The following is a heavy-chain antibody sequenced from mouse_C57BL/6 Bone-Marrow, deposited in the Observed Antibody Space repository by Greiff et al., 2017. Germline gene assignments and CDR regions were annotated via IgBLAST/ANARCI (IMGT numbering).Heavy chain of an antibody. V-gene: IGHV1-15*01. CDR1: GYTFTDYE. CDR2: IDPETGGT. J-gene: IGHJ2*01. Sequence: QVQLKESGAELVRPGASVTLSCKASGYTFTDYEMHWVKQTPVHGLEWIGAIDPETGGTAYNQKFKGKAILTADKSSSTAYMELRSLTSEDSAVYYCTRGGSSGTDWGQGTTLTVSS. CDR3: TRGGSSGTD. D-gene: IGHD3-2*02.